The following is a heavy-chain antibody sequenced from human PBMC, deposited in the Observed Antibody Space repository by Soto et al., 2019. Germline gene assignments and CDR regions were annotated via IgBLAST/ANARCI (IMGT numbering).Heavy chain of an antibody. V-gene: IGHV3-73*01. D-gene: IGHD3-16*01. J-gene: IGHJ4*02. CDR3: ARGGGMGVNDH. CDR1: GFSFTDSA. Sequence: GGSLRLSCAASGFSFTDSAMHWVRQAPGKGLEWIARIRSGANNYLTAYPASVTGRFTISRDDSKNTAYLQMDGLTSEDTAMYFCARGGGMGVNDHWGQGIMVTVLL. CDR2: IRSGANNYLT.